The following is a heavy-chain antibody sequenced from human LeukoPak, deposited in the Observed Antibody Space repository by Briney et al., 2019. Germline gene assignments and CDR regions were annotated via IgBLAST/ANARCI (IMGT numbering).Heavy chain of an antibody. V-gene: IGHV3-48*02. Sequence: GGSLRLSCAASGFTFSTYSMNWVRQAPGKGLEWVSYISSSSSTIYYADSVKGRFTISRDNAKNSLYLQMNSLRDEDTAVYYCARVQPTPTVVTPRYYYYGMDVWGQGTTVTVSS. J-gene: IGHJ6*02. CDR3: ARVQPTPTVVTPRYYYYGMDV. CDR2: ISSSSSTI. CDR1: GFTFSTYS. D-gene: IGHD4-23*01.